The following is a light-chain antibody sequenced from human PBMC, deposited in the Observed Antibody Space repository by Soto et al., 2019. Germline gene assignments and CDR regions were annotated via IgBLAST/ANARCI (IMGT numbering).Light chain of an antibody. V-gene: IGLV2-14*01. CDR2: EVT. J-gene: IGLJ1*01. CDR1: SSDIGAYNY. Sequence: QSVLTQPASVSGSPGQSITISCTGTSSDIGAYNYVSWYQQHPGKAPKLLIYEVTNRPSGVSGRFSGSKSGNTASLTISGLQAEDEANYYCNSYTTLSNRVFGTGTKLTVL. CDR3: NSYTTLSNRV.